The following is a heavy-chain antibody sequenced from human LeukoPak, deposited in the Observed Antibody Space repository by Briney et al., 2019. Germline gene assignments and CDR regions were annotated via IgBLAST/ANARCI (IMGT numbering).Heavy chain of an antibody. D-gene: IGHD3-3*01. CDR3: ARGRLALACPGDD. V-gene: IGHV4-34*01. CDR2: ISNSGSN. J-gene: IGHJ6*01. Sequence: SETLSLTCAVYGGSFSGYYWRWIRHPPGGGREWIGEISNSGSNTYNRSFKSRVTISVDTSMNQFSLKLSSVTAADTAVYYCARGRLALACPGDDWGQGRTLTVAS. CDR1: GGSFSGYY.